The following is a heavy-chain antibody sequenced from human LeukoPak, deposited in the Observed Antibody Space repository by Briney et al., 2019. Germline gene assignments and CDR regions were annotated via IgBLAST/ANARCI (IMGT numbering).Heavy chain of an antibody. Sequence: GGSLRLSCAASGFTFSSYAMSWVRQAPGKGLEWVSAISGSGGSTYYADSVKGRFTISRDNSKNTRYLQMNSLRAEDTAVYYCANHDSSAWYGYWGQGTLVTVSS. D-gene: IGHD6-19*01. CDR2: ISGSGGST. J-gene: IGHJ4*02. CDR1: GFTFSSYA. V-gene: IGHV3-23*01. CDR3: ANHDSSAWYGY.